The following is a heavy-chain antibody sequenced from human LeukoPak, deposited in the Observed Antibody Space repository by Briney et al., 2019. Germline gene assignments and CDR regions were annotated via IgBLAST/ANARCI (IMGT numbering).Heavy chain of an antibody. Sequence: TSETLSLTCTVSGGSISSSSYYWSWIRQPPGKGLEWIGYIYYSGSTNYNPSLKSRVTISVDTSKNQFSLKLSSVTAADTAVYYCASTGIGGPISYSGYDNYYYGMDVWGQGTTVTVSS. CDR3: ASTGIGGPISYSGYDNYYYGMDV. CDR2: IYYSGST. J-gene: IGHJ6*02. V-gene: IGHV4-61*01. CDR1: GGSISSSSYY. D-gene: IGHD5-12*01.